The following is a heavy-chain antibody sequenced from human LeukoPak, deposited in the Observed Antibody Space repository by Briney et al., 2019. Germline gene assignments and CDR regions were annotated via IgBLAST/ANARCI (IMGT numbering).Heavy chain of an antibody. CDR1: GGSISSYY. CDR3: ARDLSTSSGNYYYMDV. D-gene: IGHD6-6*01. Sequence: SETLSLTCTVSGGSISSYYWSWIRQPPGKGLEWIVFIYYSGSTNYNPSLKSRVTISVDTSKNQFSLKLSSVTAADTAVYYCARDLSTSSGNYYYMDVWGKGTTVTVS. V-gene: IGHV4-59*01. J-gene: IGHJ6*03. CDR2: IYYSGST.